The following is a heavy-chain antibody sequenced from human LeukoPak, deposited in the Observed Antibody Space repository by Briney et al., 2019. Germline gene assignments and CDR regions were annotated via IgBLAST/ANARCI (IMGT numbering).Heavy chain of an antibody. D-gene: IGHD6-6*01. CDR2: ISSSSSYI. CDR3: AKQSSARPNYFDC. Sequence: GGSLRLSCAASGFTFSSYSMNWVRQAPGKGLEWVSSISSSSSYIYYADSVKGRFTISRDNSKNTLYLQMNSLRTEDTAVYYCAKQSSARPNYFDCWGQGTLVTVSS. J-gene: IGHJ4*02. CDR1: GFTFSSYS. V-gene: IGHV3-21*04.